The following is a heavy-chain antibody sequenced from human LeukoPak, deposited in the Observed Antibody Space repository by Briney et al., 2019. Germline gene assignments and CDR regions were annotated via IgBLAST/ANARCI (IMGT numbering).Heavy chain of an antibody. CDR3: ARAVKLDFDC. D-gene: IGHD4-23*01. V-gene: IGHV6-1*01. Sequence: SQTLSLTFAISGDSVSINTAAWNWIRQSPSRGLEWLGRTYYRSKWYDDYAESVKSRITINPDTSKNQFSLQLNSVTPEDTAVYYCARAVKLDFDCWGQGTLVTVSS. J-gene: IGHJ4*02. CDR2: TYYRSKWYD. CDR1: GDSVSINTAA.